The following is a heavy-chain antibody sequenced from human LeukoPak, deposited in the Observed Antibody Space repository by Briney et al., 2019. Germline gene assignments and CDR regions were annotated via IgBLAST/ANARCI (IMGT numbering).Heavy chain of an antibody. CDR3: ARVIPTAGPDY. CDR2: ISYDGSNK. J-gene: IGHJ4*02. CDR1: GFTFSSYG. V-gene: IGHV3-30*03. Sequence: PGGSLRLSCAASGFTFSSYGMHWVRQAPGKGLEWVAVISYDGSNKYYADSVKGRFTISRDNARNSLSLQMNSLRAEDTAVYYCARVIPTAGPDYWGQGTLVTVSS. D-gene: IGHD6-13*01.